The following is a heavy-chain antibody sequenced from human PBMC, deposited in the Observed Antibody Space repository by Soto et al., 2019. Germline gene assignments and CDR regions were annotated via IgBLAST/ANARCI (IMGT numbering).Heavy chain of an antibody. J-gene: IGHJ4*02. CDR3: ARDLPIYSSGSLPGY. D-gene: IGHD6-19*01. CDR1: GFTFSSYA. CDR2: ISYDGSNK. V-gene: IGHV3-30-3*01. Sequence: GGSLRLSCAASGFTFSSYAMHWVRQAPGKGLEWVAVISYDGSNKYYADSVKGRFTISRDNSKNTLYLQMNSLRAEDTAVYYRARDLPIYSSGSLPGYWGQGTLVTVSS.